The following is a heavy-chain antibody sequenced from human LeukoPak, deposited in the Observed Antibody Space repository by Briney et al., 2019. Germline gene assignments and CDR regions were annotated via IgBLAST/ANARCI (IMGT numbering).Heavy chain of an antibody. D-gene: IGHD5-24*01. CDR3: ARRPLKLEMATVFDY. Sequence: PSETLSLTCGVSGGSFSNYYWSWIRQSPENGLEWIWEINHSGSTNYNPSLKSRVTLTVDTSKNQFSLQLSSVTAADTAVYYCARRPLKLEMATVFDYWGQGTLVTVSS. V-gene: IGHV4-34*01. CDR1: GGSFSNYY. J-gene: IGHJ4*02. CDR2: INHSGST.